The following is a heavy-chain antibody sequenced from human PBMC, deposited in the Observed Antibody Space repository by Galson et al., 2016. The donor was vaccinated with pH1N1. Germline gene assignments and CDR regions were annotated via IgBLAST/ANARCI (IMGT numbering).Heavy chain of an antibody. CDR3: ARGPRELSPTFGTFDI. CDR2: VYYSGGT. J-gene: IGHJ3*02. CDR1: GDSISSYY. D-gene: IGHD3-10*01. Sequence: LSLTCTVSGDSISSYYWSWIREPPGKGLEWIGYVYYSGGTKYNPSLKGRVTISVDTSKKAFSLQLTSVPAADTAVYYCARGPRELSPTFGTFDIWGQGTMVAVSS. V-gene: IGHV4-59*01.